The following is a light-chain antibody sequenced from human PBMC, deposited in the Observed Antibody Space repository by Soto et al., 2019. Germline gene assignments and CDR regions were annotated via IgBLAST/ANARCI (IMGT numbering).Light chain of an antibody. V-gene: IGKV3-20*01. CDR2: GAY. CDR1: QSVTSSY. Sequence: EIVFTQSPGTLSLSPGERATLSCRASQSVTSSYLAGYQQKPGQAPRLLIYGAYSRATGIPDRFSGSCSGTDFTFTISRLQPDDLAVYYCQQYSSSSRTFGQGTKVEIK. J-gene: IGKJ1*01. CDR3: QQYSSSSRT.